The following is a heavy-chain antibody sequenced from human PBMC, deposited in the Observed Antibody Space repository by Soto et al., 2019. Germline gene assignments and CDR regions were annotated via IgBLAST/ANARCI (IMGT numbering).Heavy chain of an antibody. CDR2: IYYSGSA. J-gene: IGHJ4*02. D-gene: IGHD2-2*01. V-gene: IGHV4-39*07. CDR3: ARTARVPDF. Sequence: PSETLSLTCTVSGGSISSSDYYWGWIRQPPGKGLEWIGNIYYSGSASYNPSLKSRVTISVDTSKNQVSLKLSSVTSADTAIYYCARTARVPDFWGPGILVT. CDR1: GGSISSSDYY.